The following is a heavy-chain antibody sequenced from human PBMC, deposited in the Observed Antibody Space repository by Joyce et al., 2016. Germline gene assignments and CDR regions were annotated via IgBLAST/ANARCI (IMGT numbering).Heavy chain of an antibody. CDR2: IKIKTEGGAT. CDR3: TTDLDFDIMTGYYYYYYMSV. V-gene: IGHV3-15*01. Sequence: EVQLVESGGGLVKPGGSLRLSCAVSGFTFRNAWMGWVRQGPGKGLEWVGRIKIKTEGGATDYAAPVKGRFISSRDDSRDTLYLQMNSLKTEDTAVYYCTTDLDFDIMTGYYYYYYMSVWGKGTSVTVSS. D-gene: IGHD3-9*01. CDR1: GFTFRNAW. J-gene: IGHJ6*03.